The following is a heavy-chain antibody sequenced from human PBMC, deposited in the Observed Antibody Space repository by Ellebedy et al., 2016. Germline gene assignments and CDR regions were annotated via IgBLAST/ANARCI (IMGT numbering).Heavy chain of an antibody. J-gene: IGHJ4*02. Sequence: GSLRLSXAVYGGSFSGYYWSWIRQPPGKGLEWIGEINHSGSTNYNPSLKSRVTISVDTSKNQFSLKLSSVTAADTAVYYCARGPVQLERPFDYWGQGTLVTVSS. CDR2: INHSGST. V-gene: IGHV4-34*01. CDR3: ARGPVQLERPFDY. CDR1: GGSFSGYY. D-gene: IGHD1-1*01.